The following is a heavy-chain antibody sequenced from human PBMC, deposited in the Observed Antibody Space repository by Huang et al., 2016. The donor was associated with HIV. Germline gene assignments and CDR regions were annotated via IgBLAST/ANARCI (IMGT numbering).Heavy chain of an antibody. CDR1: GYSFSSYW. CDR3: ARRFSSSSGYFDY. D-gene: IGHD6-6*01. Sequence: VQLVQSGAEVKKPGESLKISCKGSGYSFSSYWIAWVRQMPGKGLEWMGIIFPDDSDTTYGPSFEGQVTISADKPIGTAYPQWSSLKAADTAMYYCARRFSSSSGYFDYWGQGSLVTVSS. J-gene: IGHJ4*02. CDR2: IFPDDSDT. V-gene: IGHV5-51*01.